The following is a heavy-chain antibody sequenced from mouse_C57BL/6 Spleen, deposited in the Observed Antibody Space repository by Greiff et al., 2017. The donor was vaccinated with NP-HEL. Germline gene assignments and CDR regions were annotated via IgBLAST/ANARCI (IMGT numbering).Heavy chain of an antibody. V-gene: IGHV1-82*01. CDR3: ARGLDSSGSDY. D-gene: IGHD3-2*02. J-gene: IGHJ2*01. CDR1: GYAFSSSW. CDR2: IYPGDGDT. Sequence: QLQQSGPELVKPGASVKISCKASGYAFSSSWMNWVKQRPGKGLEWIGRIYPGDGDTNYNGKFKGKATLTADKSSSTAYMQLSSLTSEDSAVYFCARGLDSSGSDYWGQGTTLTVSS.